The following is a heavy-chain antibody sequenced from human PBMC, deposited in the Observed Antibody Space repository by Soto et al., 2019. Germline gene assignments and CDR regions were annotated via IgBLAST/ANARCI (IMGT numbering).Heavy chain of an antibody. J-gene: IGHJ4*02. CDR1: GFTFSSYS. Sequence: GGSLRLSCAASGFTFSSYSMNWVRQAPGKGLEWVSSISSSSSYIYYADSVKGRFTISRDNAKNSLYLQMNSLRAEDTAVYYCARVARYYYGSGSNWGVDYWGQGTLVTVSS. CDR2: ISSSSSYI. D-gene: IGHD3-10*01. V-gene: IGHV3-21*01. CDR3: ARVARYYYGSGSNWGVDY.